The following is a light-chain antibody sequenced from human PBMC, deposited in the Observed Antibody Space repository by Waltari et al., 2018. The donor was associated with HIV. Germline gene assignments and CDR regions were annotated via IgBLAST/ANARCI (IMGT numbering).Light chain of an antibody. Sequence: QSVLTQPPSASGTPGQRVTISCSGSSSNIGSNTVTWYQQHPGTAPRLLIYSNNQRPSGVPDRFSGSKSGTSASLAISGLQSEDEADYYCAAWDDSLSGLVVFGGGTKLTVL. CDR1: SSNIGSNT. CDR3: AAWDDSLSGLVV. V-gene: IGLV1-44*01. J-gene: IGLJ2*01. CDR2: SNN.